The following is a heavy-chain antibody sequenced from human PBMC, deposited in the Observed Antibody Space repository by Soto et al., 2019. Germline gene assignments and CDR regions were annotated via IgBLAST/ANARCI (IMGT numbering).Heavy chain of an antibody. CDR3: AAASIVVVPAAMPFTFGMDV. CDR2: IVVGSGNT. CDR1: GFTFTSSA. D-gene: IGHD2-2*01. J-gene: IGHJ6*02. Sequence: QMQLVQSGPEVKKPGTSVKVSCKASGFTFTSSAMQWVRQARGQRLEWIGWIVVGSGNTNYAQKFQERVTITRDMYTSTAYMELSSLRSEDTAVYYCAAASIVVVPAAMPFTFGMDVWGQGTTVTVSS. V-gene: IGHV1-58*02.